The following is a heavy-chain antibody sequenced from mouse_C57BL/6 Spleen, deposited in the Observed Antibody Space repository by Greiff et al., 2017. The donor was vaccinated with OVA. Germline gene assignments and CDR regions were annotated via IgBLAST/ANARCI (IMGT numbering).Heavy chain of an antibody. Sequence: DVKLVESEGGLVQPGSSMKLSCTASGFTFSDYYMAWVRQVPEKGLEWVANINYDGSSTYYMDSLKSRFILSRDNAKNSLYRQMSSLKAEDTATYYCARETVVADWYFDVWGTGTTVTVSS. CDR1: GFTFSDYY. CDR2: INYDGSST. V-gene: IGHV5-16*01. D-gene: IGHD1-1*01. CDR3: ARETVVADWYFDV. J-gene: IGHJ1*03.